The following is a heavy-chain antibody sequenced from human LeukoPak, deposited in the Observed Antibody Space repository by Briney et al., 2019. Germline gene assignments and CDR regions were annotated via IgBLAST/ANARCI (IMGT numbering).Heavy chain of an antibody. J-gene: IGHJ4*02. CDR1: GYTFTSYY. V-gene: IGHV1-46*01. D-gene: IGHD3-22*01. Sequence: ASVKVSCKASGYTFTSYYMHWVRQAPGQGLEWMGIINPSGGSTSYAQKFQGRVTMTRDTSTSTVYMELSSLRSEDTAVYYCAPESGGYYDSSGAFDYWGQGTLVTVFS. CDR2: INPSGGST. CDR3: APESGGYYDSSGAFDY.